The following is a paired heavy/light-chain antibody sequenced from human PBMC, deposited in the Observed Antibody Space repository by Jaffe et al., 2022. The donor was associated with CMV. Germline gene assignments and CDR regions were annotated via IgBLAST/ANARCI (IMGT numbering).Light chain of an antibody. CDR3: QQYGSSPLYT. Sequence: ESVLTQSPDTLSLSPGERATLSCRASQSVTSNYLAWYQQKPGQAPRLLIYGASIRATGIPDRFSGSGSGTDFTLTISRLEPEDFAVYYCQQYGSSPLYTFGQGTKLEIK. CDR1: QSVTSNY. CDR2: GAS. V-gene: IGKV3-20*01. J-gene: IGKJ2*01.
Heavy chain of an antibody. V-gene: IGHV1-2*02. CDR3: ARGFYYGPARGITDY. Sequence: QVQLVQSGAEVKKPGASVKVSCKASGYTFTGSYMHWVRQAPGQGPEWMGWINPNNGGTNYAQNFQGRVTMTTDTSINTAYMELSGLRSDDTALYYCARGFYYGPARGITDYWGQGTLVTVSS. CDR2: INPNNGGT. D-gene: IGHD3-10*01. CDR1: GYTFTGSY. J-gene: IGHJ4*02.